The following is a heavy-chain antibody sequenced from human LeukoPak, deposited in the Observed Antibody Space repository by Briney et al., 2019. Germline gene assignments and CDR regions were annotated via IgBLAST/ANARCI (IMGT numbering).Heavy chain of an antibody. J-gene: IGHJ5*02. CDR3: ARGYVDIVATPTGWFDP. CDR2: ISADNGNT. D-gene: IGHD5-12*01. V-gene: IGHV1-18*01. CDR1: GYTFTSYA. Sequence: GASVKVSCKASGYTFTSYAISWVRQAPGQGLEWMGWISADNGNTDYAQRFQGRVTMTTDTSTSTAYMELRSLRSDDTAVYYCARGYVDIVATPTGWFDPWGQGTLVTVSS.